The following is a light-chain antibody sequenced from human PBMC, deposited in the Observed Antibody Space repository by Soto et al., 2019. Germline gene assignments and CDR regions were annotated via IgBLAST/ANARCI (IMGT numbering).Light chain of an antibody. J-gene: IGKJ4*01. CDR2: AAS. CDR3: QQTNSFPLT. CDR1: QGINTW. V-gene: IGKV1-12*01. Sequence: DIHSAQSPSSVSPSEVHRVTITCRASQGINTWLAWYQQKPGKAPKLLIYAASSLQSGVPSRFSGSGSGTEFTLTISSLQPDDFATYYCQQTNSFPLTFGGGTKVDIK.